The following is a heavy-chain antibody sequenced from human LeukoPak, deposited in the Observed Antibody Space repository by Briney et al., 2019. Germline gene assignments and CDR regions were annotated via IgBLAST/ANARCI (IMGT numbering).Heavy chain of an antibody. V-gene: IGHV4-31*03. Sequence: SETLSLTCTVSGGSISSGGYYWSWIRQHPGKVLVWIWYIYYSGSTYYNPSLKSRVTISVDTSKNQFSLKLSSVTAADTAVYYCARVSRVSYCGGDCHPFDYWGQGTLVTVSS. D-gene: IGHD2-21*02. J-gene: IGHJ4*02. CDR3: ARVSRVSYCGGDCHPFDY. CDR1: GGSISSGGYY. CDR2: IYYSGST.